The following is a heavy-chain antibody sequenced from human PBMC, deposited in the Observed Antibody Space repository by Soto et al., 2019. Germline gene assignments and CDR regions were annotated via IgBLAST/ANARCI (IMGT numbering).Heavy chain of an antibody. D-gene: IGHD5-18*01. J-gene: IGHJ6*02. CDR2: ISGSGGST. CDR3: AKDRGYSYGSESYGMDV. Sequence: GSLRLSCAASGFTFSSYAMNWVRQAPGKGLEWVSAISGSGGSTYYADSVKGRFTISRDNSKNTLYLQMNSLRAEDTAVYYCAKDRGYSYGSESYGMDVWGQGTTVTVSS. V-gene: IGHV3-23*01. CDR1: GFTFSSYA.